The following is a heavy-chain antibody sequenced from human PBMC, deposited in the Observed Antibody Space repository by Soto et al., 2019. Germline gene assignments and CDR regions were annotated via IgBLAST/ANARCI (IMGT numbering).Heavy chain of an antibody. CDR3: ARIPVSGPEDSIGYIVP. J-gene: IGHJ5*02. D-gene: IGHD3-22*01. CDR1: GGSISSYY. V-gene: IGHV4-59*01. CDR2: IHNSGST. Sequence: QVHLQESGPGLVKPSETLSLTCTVSGGSISSYYWSWIRQPPGKGLEWIGYIHNSGSTNYNPSLKSRVTISVDTSHNPFSLKLSSVTAADTAVYFCARIPVSGPEDSIGYIVPWGQGTLVTVSS.